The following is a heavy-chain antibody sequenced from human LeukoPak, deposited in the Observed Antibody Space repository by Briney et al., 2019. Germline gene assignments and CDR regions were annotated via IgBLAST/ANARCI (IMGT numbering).Heavy chain of an antibody. Sequence: GGSLRLSCAASGFTFSSYAMSWVRRAPGKGLEWVSAISGSGGSTYYADSVKGRFTISRDNSKNTLYLQMNSLRAEDTAVYYCAKVYDSSGCYYPGDGMDVWGQGTTVTVSS. CDR3: AKVYDSSGCYYPGDGMDV. CDR1: GFTFSSYA. J-gene: IGHJ6*02. D-gene: IGHD3-22*01. CDR2: ISGSGGST. V-gene: IGHV3-23*01.